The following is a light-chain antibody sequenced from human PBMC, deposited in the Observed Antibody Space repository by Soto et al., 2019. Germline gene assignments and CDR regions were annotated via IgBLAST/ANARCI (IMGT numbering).Light chain of an antibody. CDR2: EVS. V-gene: IGLV2-8*01. CDR3: SSYAGSKNLV. J-gene: IGLJ2*01. CDR1: SSDVGGYNS. Sequence: QSALTQPPSASGSPGQSVTIPCTGTSSDVGGYNSVSWYQQHPGKAPKLVIYEVSKRPSGVPDRFSASKSDNTASLTVSGLQAEDEADYYCSSYAGSKNLVFGGGTKLTVL.